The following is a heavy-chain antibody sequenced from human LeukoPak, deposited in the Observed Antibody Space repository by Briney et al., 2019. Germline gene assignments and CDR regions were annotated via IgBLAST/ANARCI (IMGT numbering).Heavy chain of an antibody. CDR3: ARARSYRHQLNALSYWFDP. D-gene: IGHD5-24*01. V-gene: IGHV1-8*02. J-gene: IGHJ5*02. CDR2: MNPNSGNT. CDR1: GYTFTDYD. Sequence: GASVRVSCKSSGYTFTDYDINWVRQATGQGLEWMGWMNPNSGNTGYAQRFQGRVTMTRNTSISTAYMELNSLRSEDTAVYYCARARSYRHQLNALSYWFDPWGQGTLVTVSS.